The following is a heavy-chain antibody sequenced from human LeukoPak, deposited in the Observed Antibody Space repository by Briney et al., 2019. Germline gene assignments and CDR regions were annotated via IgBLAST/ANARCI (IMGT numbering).Heavy chain of an antibody. CDR1: GFTFSRYG. CDR2: ISYDGSNK. Sequence: GGSLRLSCAASGFTFSRYGMHWVRQAPGKGLEWEAVISYDGSNKYYADSVKGRFTISRDNSKNTLYLQMNSLRAEDTAVYYCAKDFVVGATTTYFDYWGQGTLVTVSS. D-gene: IGHD1-26*01. CDR3: AKDFVVGATTTYFDY. V-gene: IGHV3-30*18. J-gene: IGHJ4*02.